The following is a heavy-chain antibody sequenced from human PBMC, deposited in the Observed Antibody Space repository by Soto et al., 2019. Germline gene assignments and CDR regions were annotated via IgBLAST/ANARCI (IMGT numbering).Heavy chain of an antibody. J-gene: IGHJ4*02. Sequence: HPGGSLRLSCAASGSTFSSYAMHWVRQAPGKGLEWVAVISYDGSNKYYADSVKGRFTISRDNSKNTLYLQMNSLRAEDTAVYYCARDSSWYKDYWGQGTLVTVSS. CDR2: ISYDGSNK. CDR1: GSTFSSYA. D-gene: IGHD6-13*01. V-gene: IGHV3-30-3*01. CDR3: ARDSSWYKDY.